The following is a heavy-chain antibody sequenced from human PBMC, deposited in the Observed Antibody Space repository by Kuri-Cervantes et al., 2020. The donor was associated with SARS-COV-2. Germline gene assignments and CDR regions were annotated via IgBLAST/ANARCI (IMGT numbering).Heavy chain of an antibody. Sequence: SETLSLSCTVSGGSISSYYWSWIRQPAGKGLEWIGRIYTSGSTNYNPSLKSRVTMSVDTSKNQFSLKLSSVTAADTAVYYCARGVFGWTGWEYDFWSGYPHSDAFDIWGQGTMVTVSS. CDR1: GGSISSYY. V-gene: IGHV4-4*07. CDR3: ARGVFGWTGWEYDFWSGYPHSDAFDI. J-gene: IGHJ3*02. D-gene: IGHD3-3*01. CDR2: IYTSGST.